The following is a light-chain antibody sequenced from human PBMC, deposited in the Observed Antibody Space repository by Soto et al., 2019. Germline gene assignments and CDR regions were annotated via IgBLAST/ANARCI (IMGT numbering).Light chain of an antibody. CDR2: GAS. V-gene: IGKV3-20*01. Sequence: DIVLTRSPGTLSLSPGDTATLSCMGSQGIRSNSLAWYQQTPGQAPRLLLFGASSRAPGIPDRFSGGGSGTDFTLTISRLEPEDFAVYYCQQFSSYPLTFGGGTKVDIK. CDR1: QGIRSNS. CDR3: QQFSSYPLT. J-gene: IGKJ4*01.